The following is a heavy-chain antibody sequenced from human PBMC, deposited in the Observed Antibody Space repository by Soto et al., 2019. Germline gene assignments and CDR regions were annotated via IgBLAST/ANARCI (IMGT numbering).Heavy chain of an antibody. J-gene: IGHJ3*01. CDR2: IYHSGAT. V-gene: IGHV4-30-4*01. CDR1: GGSISRGEYY. Sequence: QVQLQESGPGLVEPSETLSLTCSVSGGSISRGEYYWSWIRQPPGKGLQWIGYIYHSGATYYTPSLESRLTISIGTSKNQFSLNVTSVTAADTAVYYCARSHYVLGGFDVWGPGTVVTVAS. D-gene: IGHD3-10*02. CDR3: ARSHYVLGGFDV.